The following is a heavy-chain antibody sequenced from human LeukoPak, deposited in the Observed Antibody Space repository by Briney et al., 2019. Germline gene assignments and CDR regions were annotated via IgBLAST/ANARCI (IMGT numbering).Heavy chain of an antibody. CDR2: NYYNGST. Sequence: SETLSLTCIVSGGSISSYYWTWIRQPPGKGLEWTGYNYYNGSTNYNPSLKSRVTISVDTSKNQFSLKLNSVTAADTAVYYCARQSRGIAVAGLDYWGQGILVTVSS. CDR3: ARQSRGIAVAGLDY. V-gene: IGHV4-59*08. D-gene: IGHD6-19*01. J-gene: IGHJ4*02. CDR1: GGSISSYY.